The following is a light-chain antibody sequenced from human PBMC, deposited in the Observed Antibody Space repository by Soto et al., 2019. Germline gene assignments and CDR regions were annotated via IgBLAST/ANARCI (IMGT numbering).Light chain of an antibody. CDR1: QSISRW. J-gene: IGKJ2*01. CDR2: DAS. V-gene: IGKV1-5*01. Sequence: DIQMTQSPSTLSASVGDRVTITCRARQSISRWLAWYQQKPGKAPKLLIYDASSLESGVPSRFSGSGSGTEFTRTISSLQPDDFATYYCQQYNSYLYTCGQGTKLEIK. CDR3: QQYNSYLYT.